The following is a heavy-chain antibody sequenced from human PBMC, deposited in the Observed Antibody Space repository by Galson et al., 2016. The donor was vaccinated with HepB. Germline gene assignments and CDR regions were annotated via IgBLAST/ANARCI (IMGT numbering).Heavy chain of an antibody. CDR1: GSSLTTTGAG. CDR2: IFWDDEK. V-gene: IGHV2-5*02. J-gene: IGHJ6*02. Sequence: PALVKPTQTLTLTCTFSGSSLTTTGAGVGWIRQPPGKALEWLAVIFWDDEKRFSPSLQNRPTITKDTAKNQVVLTLTNMDPVDTATYYCPHTSTAWYMDSHYYSMDVWGQGTTVTVSS. CDR3: PHTSTAWYMDSHYYSMDV. D-gene: IGHD1-14*01.